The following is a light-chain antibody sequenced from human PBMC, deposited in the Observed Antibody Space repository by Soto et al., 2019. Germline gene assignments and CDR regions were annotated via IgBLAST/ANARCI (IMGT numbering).Light chain of an antibody. CDR3: QHYNSYSGA. CDR1: QTISSW. Sequence: DIQMTQSPSTLSGSVGDRVTITCRASQTISSWLAWYQQKPGKAPKLLIYKASTLKSGVPSRFSGSGSGTEFTLTISSLQPDDFATYYCQHYNSYSGALGQGTKGE. V-gene: IGKV1-5*03. CDR2: KAS. J-gene: IGKJ1*01.